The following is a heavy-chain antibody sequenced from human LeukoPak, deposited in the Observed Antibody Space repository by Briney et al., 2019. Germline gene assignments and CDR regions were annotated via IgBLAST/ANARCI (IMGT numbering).Heavy chain of an antibody. CDR1: GFTFSTYG. Sequence: PGGSLRLSCAASGFTFSTYGMSWVRQAPEEGLEWVSSISGTVGGTYYADSVKGRFTISRDNSKNTLYLQMNSLRAEDTAVYFCAKRDTSGYFYFDYWGQGTLVTVSS. D-gene: IGHD6-19*01. V-gene: IGHV3-23*01. CDR3: AKRDTSGYFYFDY. J-gene: IGHJ4*02. CDR2: ISGTVGGT.